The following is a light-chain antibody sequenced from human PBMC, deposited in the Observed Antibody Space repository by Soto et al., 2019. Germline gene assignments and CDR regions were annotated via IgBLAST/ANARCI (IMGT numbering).Light chain of an antibody. V-gene: IGKV1-5*01. CDR1: QSITYW. CDR3: QQYNSYSIT. Sequence: GDRVTITCRASQSITYWLAWYQQKPGKAPKLLIYDASSLESGVPSRFSGSGSGTEFTLTISSLQPDDFATYYCQQYNSYSITFGQGTRLEIK. CDR2: DAS. J-gene: IGKJ5*01.